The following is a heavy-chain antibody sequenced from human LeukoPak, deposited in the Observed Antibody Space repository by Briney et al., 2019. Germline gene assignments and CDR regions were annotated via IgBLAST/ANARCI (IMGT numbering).Heavy chain of an antibody. CDR2: INHSGST. V-gene: IGHV4-4*02. Sequence: SGTLSLTCAVSGGSISSSNWWSWIRQPPGKGLEWIGEINHSGSTNYNPSLKSRVTISVDTSKNQFSLKLSSVTAADTAVYYCARGRPYIVVVPAAMYGYWGQGTLVTVSS. J-gene: IGHJ4*02. D-gene: IGHD2-2*01. CDR3: ARGRPYIVVVPAAMYGY. CDR1: GGSISSSNW.